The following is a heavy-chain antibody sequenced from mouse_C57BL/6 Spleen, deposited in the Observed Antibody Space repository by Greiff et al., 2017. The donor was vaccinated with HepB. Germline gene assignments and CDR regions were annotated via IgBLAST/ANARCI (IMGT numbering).Heavy chain of an antibody. CDR1: GYTFTSYW. CDR2: IYPGSGST. D-gene: IGHD2-3*01. CDR3: ARGGYYADYYAMDY. V-gene: IGHV1-55*01. Sequence: QVQLQQPGAELVKPGASVKMSCKASGYTFTSYWITWVKQRPGQGLEWIGDIYPGSGSTNYNEKFKSKATLTVDTSSSTAYMQLSSLTSEDSAVYYCARGGYYADYYAMDYWGQGTSVTVSS. J-gene: IGHJ4*01.